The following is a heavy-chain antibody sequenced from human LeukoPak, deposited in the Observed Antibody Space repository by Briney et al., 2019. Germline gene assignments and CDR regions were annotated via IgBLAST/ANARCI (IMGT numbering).Heavy chain of an antibody. J-gene: IGHJ4*02. CDR1: GASISSYY. CDR3: ARTAYYYDSSGHYAVYYFDY. CDR2: ISYSGST. V-gene: IGHV4-59*08. D-gene: IGHD3-22*01. Sequence: PSETLSLTCTVPGASISSYYWSWIRQPPGRGLEWIGYISYSGSTNYNPSLKSRVTISVDTSKNQFSLKLSSVTAADTAVYYCARTAYYYDSSGHYAVYYFDYWGQGALVTVSS.